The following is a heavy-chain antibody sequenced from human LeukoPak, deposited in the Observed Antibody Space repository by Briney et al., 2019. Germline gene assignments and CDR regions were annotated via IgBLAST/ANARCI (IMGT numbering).Heavy chain of an antibody. CDR1: GYTFTAYS. V-gene: IGHV1-2*02. Sequence: GASVKVSCKASGYTFTAYSMHWVRQAPGQGLEYMGWINPNSGDTNYAQKFQGRVTMTRDTSMSTAHMELSGLRFDDTAVYYCARDGEVRQGHCSTTSCPVDYWGQGTLITVSS. CDR3: ARDGEVRQGHCSTTSCPVDY. D-gene: IGHD2-2*01. CDR2: INPNSGDT. J-gene: IGHJ4*02.